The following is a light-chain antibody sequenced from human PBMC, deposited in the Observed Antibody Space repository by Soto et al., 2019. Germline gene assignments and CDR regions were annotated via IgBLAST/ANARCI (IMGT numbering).Light chain of an antibody. CDR2: SAS. Sequence: EIVMTQSQATLSVSPGERATLSCRASQSVSSDLAWYHQKPGQAPRLLIYSASTRATGIPARFTGSGSGTQFTHTINSLQSEAVAVNYCQQYNNWPRTFCQGTQLE. CDR3: QQYNNWPRT. CDR1: QSVSSD. J-gene: IGKJ1*01. V-gene: IGKV3-15*01.